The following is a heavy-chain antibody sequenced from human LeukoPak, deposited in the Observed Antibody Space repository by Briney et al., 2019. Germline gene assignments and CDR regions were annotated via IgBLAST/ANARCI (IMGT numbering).Heavy chain of an antibody. V-gene: IGHV4-34*01. D-gene: IGHD3-22*01. Sequence: PSETLSLTCAVYGGSFSGYYWSWIRQPPGKGLEWIGEINHSGSTNYNPSLKSRVTISVDTSKNQFSLKLSSVTAADTAVYYCARVLDSSGYYYGSNADYWGQGTLVTVSS. CDR1: GGSFSGYY. CDR3: ARVLDSSGYYYGSNADY. CDR2: INHSGST. J-gene: IGHJ4*02.